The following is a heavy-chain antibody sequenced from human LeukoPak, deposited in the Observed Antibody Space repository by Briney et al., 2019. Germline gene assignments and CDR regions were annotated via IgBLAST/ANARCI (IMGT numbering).Heavy chain of an antibody. Sequence: GGSLRLSCAASGFTFSSYAMSWVRQAPGKGLEWVSAISGSGGSTYYADSVKGRFTISRDNSKNTLYLQMNSLRAEDTAVYYCAKDNRPYYDSSGYWAFQHWGQGTLVTVSS. D-gene: IGHD3-22*01. CDR3: AKDNRPYYDSSGYWAFQH. J-gene: IGHJ1*01. CDR1: GFTFSSYA. CDR2: ISGSGGST. V-gene: IGHV3-23*01.